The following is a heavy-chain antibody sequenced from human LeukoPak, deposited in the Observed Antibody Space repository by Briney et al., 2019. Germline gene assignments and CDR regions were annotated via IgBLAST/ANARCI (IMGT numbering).Heavy chain of an antibody. CDR3: ARAHVVVPAAILSGFDP. CDR2: INPNSGGT. V-gene: IGHV1-2*02. J-gene: IGHJ5*02. D-gene: IGHD2-2*01. CDR1: GYTVTGYY. Sequence: ASVKVSCKASGYTVTGYYMHWVRQAPGQGLEWVGWINPNSGGTNYAQKFQGRVTMTRDTSISPAYMALSRLTSADTAVYYCARAHVVVPAAILSGFDPWGQGTLVTVSS.